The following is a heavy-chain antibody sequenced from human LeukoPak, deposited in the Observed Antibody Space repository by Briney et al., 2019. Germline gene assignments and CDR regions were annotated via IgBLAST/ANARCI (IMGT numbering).Heavy chain of an antibody. CDR2: ISYDGSNK. D-gene: IGHD2-15*01. CDR3: ARDPRGYCSGGSCYSLPTYYYYGMDV. V-gene: IGHV3-30-3*01. J-gene: IGHJ6*02. Sequence: PGGSLRLSCAASGFTFSSYAMHWVRQAPGKGLEWVAVISYDGSNKYYADSVKGRFTISRDNSKNTLYLQMNSLRAEDTAVYYCARDPRGYCSGGSCYSLPTYYYYGMDVWGQGTTVTVSS. CDR1: GFTFSSYA.